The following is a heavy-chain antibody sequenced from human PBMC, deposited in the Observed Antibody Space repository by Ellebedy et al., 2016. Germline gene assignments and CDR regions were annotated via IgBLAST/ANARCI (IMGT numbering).Heavy chain of an antibody. CDR3: TRDGREWSRDY. J-gene: IGHJ4*02. V-gene: IGHV3-21*03. Sequence: GGFLRLSXAASASTFSRYAMSWVRQAPGKGLEWVGTIVITGRETYYADPLKGRFTISRDNAMNSVYLQMYSLTVEDTGVYFCTRDGREWSRDYWGQGALVTVSS. CDR1: ASTFSRYA. D-gene: IGHD3-3*01. CDR2: IVITGRET.